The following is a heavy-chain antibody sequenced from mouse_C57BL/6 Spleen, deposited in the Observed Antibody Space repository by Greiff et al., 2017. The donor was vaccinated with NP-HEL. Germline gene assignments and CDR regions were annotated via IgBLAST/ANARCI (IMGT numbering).Heavy chain of an antibody. Sequence: QVQLQQSGPELVKPGASVKISCKASGYAFSSSWMNWVKQRPGKGLEWIGRIYPGDGDTNYNGKFKGKATLTADKSSSTAYMQLSSLTAEDSAVYFCARRAYYDGSSYGGHFDYWGQGTTLTVSS. D-gene: IGHD1-1*01. V-gene: IGHV1-82*01. J-gene: IGHJ2*01. CDR3: ARRAYYDGSSYGGHFDY. CDR1: GYAFSSSW. CDR2: IYPGDGDT.